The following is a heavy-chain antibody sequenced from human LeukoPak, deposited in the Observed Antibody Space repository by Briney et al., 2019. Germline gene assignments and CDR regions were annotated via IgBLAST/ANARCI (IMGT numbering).Heavy chain of an antibody. V-gene: IGHV4-59*08. Sequence: SETLSLTCAVYGGSFSGYYWSWIRQPPGKGLEWIGYIYYSGSTNYNPSLKSRVTISVDTSKNQFSLKLSSVTAADTAVYYCARSSGSGYGMDVWGQGTTVTVSS. J-gene: IGHJ6*02. D-gene: IGHD3-10*01. CDR3: ARSSGSGYGMDV. CDR1: GGSFSGYY. CDR2: IYYSGST.